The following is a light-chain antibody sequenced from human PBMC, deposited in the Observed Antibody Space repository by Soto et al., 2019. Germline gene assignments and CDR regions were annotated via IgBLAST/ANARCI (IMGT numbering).Light chain of an antibody. J-gene: IGKJ5*01. Sequence: AIQVTQSPSSLSASVGDRVTITCRASQGIRGALAWYQQKPGKGPKLLIYDVSTMQMGGPSRFIGLGFGTEFTLNISILHSEDFATYDCLRFNILPFISVQGTGL. CDR3: LRFNILPFI. CDR2: DVS. V-gene: IGKV1-13*02. CDR1: QGIRGA.